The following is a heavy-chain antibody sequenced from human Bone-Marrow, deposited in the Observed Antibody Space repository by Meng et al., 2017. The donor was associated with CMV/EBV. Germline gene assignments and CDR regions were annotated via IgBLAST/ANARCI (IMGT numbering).Heavy chain of an antibody. V-gene: IGHV3-21*01. Sequence: LTFSSYSMNWVRQAPGKGLEWVSSISSSSSYIYYADSVKGRFTISRDNAKNSLYLQMNSLRAEDTAVYYCARAEGIVVVPAAPYYFDYWGQGTLVTVSS. D-gene: IGHD2-2*01. CDR3: ARAEGIVVVPAAPYYFDY. CDR2: ISSSSSYI. CDR1: LTFSSYS. J-gene: IGHJ4*02.